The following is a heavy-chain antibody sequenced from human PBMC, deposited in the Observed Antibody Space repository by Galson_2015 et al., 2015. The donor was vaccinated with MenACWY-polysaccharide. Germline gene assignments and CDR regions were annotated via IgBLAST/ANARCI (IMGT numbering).Heavy chain of an antibody. V-gene: IGHV6-1*01. D-gene: IGHD6-13*01. Sequence: CAISGDSVSSNSAAWNWIRQPPSRGLEWLGRTYYRSKWYNDYAVSVKSRMTINPDTSKNHFSLQLNSVTPDDTAIYYCARDPASTSWCYFDYWGQGTLVTVSS. CDR3: ARDPASTSWCYFDY. CDR1: GDSVSSNSAA. J-gene: IGHJ4*02. CDR2: TYYRSKWYN.